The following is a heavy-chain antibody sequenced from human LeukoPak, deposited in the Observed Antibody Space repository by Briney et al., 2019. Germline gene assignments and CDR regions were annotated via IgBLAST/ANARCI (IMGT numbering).Heavy chain of an antibody. Sequence: QPGGSLRLSCAASGFTFKSYTMHWVRQAPGKGLEWVAVISYDGSNKHYADSVKGRFTISRDSSKNTLYLQMNSLRAEDTAVFYCVRERGDSSGYYWDYWGQGTLVTVSS. D-gene: IGHD3-22*01. CDR3: VRERGDSSGYYWDY. J-gene: IGHJ4*02. V-gene: IGHV3-30-3*01. CDR2: ISYDGSNK. CDR1: GFTFKSYT.